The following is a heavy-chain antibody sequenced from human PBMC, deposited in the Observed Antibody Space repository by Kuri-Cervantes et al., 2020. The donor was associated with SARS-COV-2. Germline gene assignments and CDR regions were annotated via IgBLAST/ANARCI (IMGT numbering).Heavy chain of an antibody. CDR3: ARGGRDRYYYYGMDV. D-gene: IGHD3-16*01. CDR1: GYTFTSYY. J-gene: IGHJ6*02. V-gene: IGHV1-46*01. Sequence: ASVKVSCKASGYTFTSYYMHWVRQAPGQGLEWMGIINPSGGSTSYAQKFQGRVTMTRDTSTSTVYMELSSLRSEDTAVYYCARGGRDRYYYYGMDVWGQGTTVTVSS. CDR2: INPSGGST.